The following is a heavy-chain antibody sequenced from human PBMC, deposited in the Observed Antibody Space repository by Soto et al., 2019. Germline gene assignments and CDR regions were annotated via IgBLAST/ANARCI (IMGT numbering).Heavy chain of an antibody. Sequence: QVQLVESGGGVVQPGRSLRLSCTASGFTFSTYAMHWVRQAPGKGLEWVAVIAYDGTNKYYADSVKGRFTISRDNSKNTLYLQMNSLRAEDTALYSCARDGGSDWGQGTQVFVSS. V-gene: IGHV3-30-3*01. CDR2: IAYDGTNK. J-gene: IGHJ4*02. CDR3: ARDGGSD. CDR1: GFTFSTYA. D-gene: IGHD3-16*01.